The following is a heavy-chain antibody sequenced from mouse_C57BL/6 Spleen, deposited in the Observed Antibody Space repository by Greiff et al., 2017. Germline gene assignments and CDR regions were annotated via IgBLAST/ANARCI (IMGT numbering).Heavy chain of an antibody. V-gene: IGHV1-42*01. CDR1: GYSFTGYY. D-gene: IGHD2-4*01. J-gene: IGHJ4*01. Sequence: VQLQQSGPELVKPGASVKISCKASGYSFTGYYMNWVKQSPEKSLEWIGEINPSTGGTTYNQKFKAKATLTVDKSSSTAYMQLKGLTSEDSAVYYCARGNYDYDGFSYAMDYWGQGTSVTVSS. CDR3: ARGNYDYDGFSYAMDY. CDR2: INPSTGGT.